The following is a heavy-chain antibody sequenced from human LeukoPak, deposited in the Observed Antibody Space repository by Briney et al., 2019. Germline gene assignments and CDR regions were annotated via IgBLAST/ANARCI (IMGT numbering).Heavy chain of an antibody. Sequence: GGSLRLSGASSGFNVSSNYMSWVRQAPGKGLEWVSVLYGAGSTYYADSVKGRFTISRHDSQNTLFLQMNSLRAEDTAVYYCARGGTPGFSTGRIDYWGQGTLVTVSS. J-gene: IGHJ4*02. V-gene: IGHV3-53*04. CDR1: GFNVSSNY. CDR3: ARGGTPGFSTGRIDY. D-gene: IGHD6-19*01. CDR2: LYGAGST.